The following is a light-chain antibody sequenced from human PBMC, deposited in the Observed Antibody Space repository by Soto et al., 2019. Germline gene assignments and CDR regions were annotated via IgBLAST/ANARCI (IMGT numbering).Light chain of an antibody. CDR3: AAGDDTLGGHVA. Sequence: QSVLTQSPSASGTPGQRVTISCSGKSSNIGMNSVNWYQQVPGAAPKLLIYSNDQRPSGVPHRISGSRSGTSASLAISELQSEDEADYYCAAGDDTLGGHVAFGGGTKVTVL. J-gene: IGLJ2*01. V-gene: IGLV1-44*01. CDR2: SND. CDR1: SSNIGMNS.